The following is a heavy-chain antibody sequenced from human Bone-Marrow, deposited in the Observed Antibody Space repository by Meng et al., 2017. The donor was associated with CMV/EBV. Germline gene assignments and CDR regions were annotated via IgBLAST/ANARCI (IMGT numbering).Heavy chain of an antibody. CDR3: ARDPYTYDFWSGYYGMDF. Sequence: GGSLRLSCAASGFTFSSYSMNWVRQAPGKGLEWVSSISSSSYIYYADSVKGRFTISRDNAKNSLYLQMRSLRADDTAVYYCARDPYTYDFWSGYYGMDFWGQGTTVTVSS. J-gene: IGHJ6*02. D-gene: IGHD3-3*01. CDR1: GFTFSSYS. V-gene: IGHV3-21*01. CDR2: ISSSSYI.